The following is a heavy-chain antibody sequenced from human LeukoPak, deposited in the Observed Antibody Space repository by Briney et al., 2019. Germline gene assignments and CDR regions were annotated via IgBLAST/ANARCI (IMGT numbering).Heavy chain of an antibody. D-gene: IGHD4-23*01. CDR2: IYTSGST. CDR3: AQGNSYYYYYMDV. Sequence: PSETLSLTCIVSGGSISSYYWSWIRQPAGKGLEWIGRIYTSGSTNYNPSLKSRVTMSVDTSKNQFSLKLSSVTAADTAVYYCAQGNSYYYYYMDVWGKGTTVTVSS. J-gene: IGHJ6*03. CDR1: GGSISSYY. V-gene: IGHV4-4*07.